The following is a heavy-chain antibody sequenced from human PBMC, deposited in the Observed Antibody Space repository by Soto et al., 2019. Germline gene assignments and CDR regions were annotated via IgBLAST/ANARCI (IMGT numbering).Heavy chain of an antibody. D-gene: IGHD3-16*01. CDR3: ARDKDLQPTVWGF. Sequence: SETLSLTCTVSGDSMATGGHYYNWIRQVPGKGLEWIGYVYYSGATHYTPSLRARATISRGTSKNQFSLRLISVTAADTALYYCARDKDLQPTVWGFWGQGIQVTVSS. V-gene: IGHV4-31*03. CDR2: VYYSGAT. J-gene: IGHJ4*02. CDR1: GDSMATGGHY.